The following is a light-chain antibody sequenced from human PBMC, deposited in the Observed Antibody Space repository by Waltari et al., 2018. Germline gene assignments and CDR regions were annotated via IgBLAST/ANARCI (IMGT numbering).Light chain of an antibody. J-gene: IGKJ4*01. V-gene: IGKV1-33*01. CDR2: DAS. CDR1: QDIRNY. Sequence: DIQMTQSPSSLSASVGDRVTITCQASQDIRNYLNWYQQKPGKAPKLLIYDASNLETGVPSRFSGSGSWTDFTVTSSSLQPEDIATYYCQQYDNLPLTFGGGTKVEIK. CDR3: QQYDNLPLT.